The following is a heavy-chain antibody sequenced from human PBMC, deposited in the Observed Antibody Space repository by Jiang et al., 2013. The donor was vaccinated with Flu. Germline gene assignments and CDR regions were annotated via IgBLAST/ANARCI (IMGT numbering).Heavy chain of an antibody. CDR2: GTT. D-gene: IGHD1-7*01. Sequence: GTTEYAASVKGRFTISRDDSKSIAYLQMNSLKTEDTAVYYCTRPYNWNYAVDYWGQGTLVTVSS. V-gene: IGHV3-49*02. J-gene: IGHJ4*02. CDR3: TRPYNWNYAVDY.